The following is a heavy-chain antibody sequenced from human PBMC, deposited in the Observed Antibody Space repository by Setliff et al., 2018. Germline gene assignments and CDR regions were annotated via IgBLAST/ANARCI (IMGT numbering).Heavy chain of an antibody. J-gene: IGHJ4*02. D-gene: IGHD3-3*01. Sequence: PSETLSLTCTVSGASIGSGSHYWSWIRQPAGRGLEWIGRIYTSGTTNYSPSLKSRVTISVDTSKNQFSLKLSSVTAADTAMYYCRFWSGYYKNDYWGQGTLVTVSS. CDR3: RFWSGYYKNDY. V-gene: IGHV4-61*02. CDR1: GASIGSGSHY. CDR2: IYTSGTT.